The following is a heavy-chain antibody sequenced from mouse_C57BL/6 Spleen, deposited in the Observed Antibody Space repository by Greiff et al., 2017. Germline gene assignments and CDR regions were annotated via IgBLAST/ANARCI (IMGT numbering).Heavy chain of an antibody. CDR1: GFSFNTYA. D-gene: IGHD1-1*01. CDR3: VRHEWRSSYYAMDY. CDR2: IRSKSNNYAT. Sequence: EVQGVESGGGLVQPKGSLKLSCAASGFSFNTYAMNWVRQAPGKGLEWVARIRSKSNNYATYYADSVKDRFTISRDDSESMLYLQMNNLKTEDTAMYYCVRHEWRSSYYAMDYWGQGTSVTVSS. V-gene: IGHV10-1*01. J-gene: IGHJ4*01.